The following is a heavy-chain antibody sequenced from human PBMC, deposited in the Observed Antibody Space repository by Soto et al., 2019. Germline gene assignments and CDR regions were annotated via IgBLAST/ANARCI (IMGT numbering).Heavy chain of an antibody. D-gene: IGHD6-25*01. CDR1: SDSIAGENW. CDR3: GKFFSSGSGWMYYIDF. Sequence: QVQLQESGPGLVKPSETLSLTCTVSSDSIAGENWWSWVRQPPGMGLEWIGEIFHTGGTNYNPSLKGRITMEVDKFKNQFSLILISATAGVTACYYCGKFFSSGSGWMYYIDFWGQGTLVSVSS. J-gene: IGHJ4*02. V-gene: IGHV4-4*02. CDR2: IFHTGGT.